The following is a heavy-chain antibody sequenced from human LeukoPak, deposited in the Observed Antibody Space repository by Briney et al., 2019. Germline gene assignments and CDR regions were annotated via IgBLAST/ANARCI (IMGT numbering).Heavy chain of an antibody. D-gene: IGHD6-19*01. Sequence: SETLSLTCTVSGGSISSSSYYWGWIRQPPGKGLEWIGYIYHSGGTNYNPSLKNRVTISVDTSKNQFSLKLSSVTAADTAVYYCARGGYSSGWLDWFDPWGQGTLVTVSS. J-gene: IGHJ5*02. CDR3: ARGGYSSGWLDWFDP. V-gene: IGHV4-61*05. CDR1: GGSISSSSYY. CDR2: IYHSGGT.